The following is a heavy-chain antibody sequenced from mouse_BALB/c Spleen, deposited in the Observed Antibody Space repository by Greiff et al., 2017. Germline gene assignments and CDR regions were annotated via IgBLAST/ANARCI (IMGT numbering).Heavy chain of an antibody. D-gene: IGHD2-4*01. CDR3: ARGEDDYALFDY. CDR2: ISYSGST. V-gene: IGHV3-2*02. J-gene: IGHJ2*01. CDR1: GYSITSDYA. Sequence: EVMLVESGPGLVKPSQSLSLTCTVTGYSITSDYAWNWIRQFPGNKLEWMGYISYSGSTSYNPSLKSRISITRDTSKNQFFLQLNSVTTEDTATYYCARGEDDYALFDYWGQGTTLTVSS.